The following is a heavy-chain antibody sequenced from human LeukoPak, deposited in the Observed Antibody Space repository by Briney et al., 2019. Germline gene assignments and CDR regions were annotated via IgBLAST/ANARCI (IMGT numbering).Heavy chain of an antibody. CDR3: ARGGWHGSGSYYNGEYYYYYYMDV. CDR1: GGSFSGYY. D-gene: IGHD3-10*01. J-gene: IGHJ6*03. CDR2: INHSGST. Sequence: PSETLSLTCAVYGGSFSGYYWSWIRQPPGKGLEWIGEINHSGSTNYNPSLKSRVTISVDTSKNQFSLKLSSVTAADTAVYYCARGGWHGSGSYYNGEYYYYYYMDVWGKGTTVTISS. V-gene: IGHV4-34*01.